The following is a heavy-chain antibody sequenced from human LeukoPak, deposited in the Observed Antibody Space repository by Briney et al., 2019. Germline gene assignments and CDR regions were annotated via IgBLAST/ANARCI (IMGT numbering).Heavy chain of an antibody. D-gene: IGHD6-13*01. CDR1: GGSISSGGYY. J-gene: IGHJ5*02. Sequence: PSETLSLTCTVSGGSISSGGYYWSWIRQPPGKGLEWIGYIYHSGSTYYNPSLKSRVTISVDRSKNQFSLKLSSVTAADTAVYYCARRSSSWYSDWFDPWGQGTLVTVSS. CDR3: ARRSSSWYSDWFDP. CDR2: IYHSGST. V-gene: IGHV4-30-2*01.